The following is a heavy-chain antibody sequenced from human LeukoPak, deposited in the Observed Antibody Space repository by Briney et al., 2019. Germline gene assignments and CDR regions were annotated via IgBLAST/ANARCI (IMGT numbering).Heavy chain of an antibody. V-gene: IGHV1-46*01. J-gene: IGHJ4*02. Sequence: ASVKVSCKASGYTFTSYYMHWVRQAPGQGLEWMGIINPSGGSTSYAQKFQGRVTMTRDTSTSTVYMELSSLRSEDTAVYYCARGSGYSYGFAPWVPYWGQGTLVTVSS. CDR3: ARGSGYSYGFAPWVPY. CDR2: INPSGGST. CDR1: GYTFTSYY. D-gene: IGHD5-18*01.